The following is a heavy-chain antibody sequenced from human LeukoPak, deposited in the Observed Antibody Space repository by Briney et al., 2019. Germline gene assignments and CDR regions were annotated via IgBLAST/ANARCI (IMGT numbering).Heavy chain of an antibody. CDR2: ISYDGSNK. CDR1: GFTFSSYG. J-gene: IGHJ4*02. V-gene: IGHV3-30*18. D-gene: IGHD1-26*01. CDR3: AKDRVGASPLDY. Sequence: GKSLRLSCAASGFTFSSYGMRWVRQAPGKGLEWGAVISYDGSNKYYADSVKGRFTISRDNSKNTLYLQMNSLRAEDTAVYYCAKDRVGASPLDYWGQGTLVTVSS.